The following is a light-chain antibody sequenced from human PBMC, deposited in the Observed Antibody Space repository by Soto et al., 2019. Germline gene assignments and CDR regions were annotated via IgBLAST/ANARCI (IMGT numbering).Light chain of an antibody. Sequence: DIQMTQSPSTLSASVGDRVTITCRASQTINNWLAWYQQKPGKAPKLLIYKASTLESGVPSRFSGSGSVTEFTPTISCLQPDDFATYYCQHYNSYSEFTFGPGTKVDIK. V-gene: IGKV1-5*03. CDR3: QHYNSYSEFT. J-gene: IGKJ3*01. CDR2: KAS. CDR1: QTINNW.